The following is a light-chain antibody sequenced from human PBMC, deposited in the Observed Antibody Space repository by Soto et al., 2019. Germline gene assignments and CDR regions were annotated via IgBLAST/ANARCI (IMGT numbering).Light chain of an antibody. CDR1: QDISSW. V-gene: IGKV1-12*01. CDR3: QQGDSFPFT. Sequence: SQMTQSPSSVSASVGDRVTISCRASQDISSWVAWYQQKPGRAPKLLISAASSLHSGVPRRFSGSGSGTDFSLIISSLQPEDFATYFCQQGDSFPFTFGGGTKVDIK. CDR2: AAS. J-gene: IGKJ4*01.